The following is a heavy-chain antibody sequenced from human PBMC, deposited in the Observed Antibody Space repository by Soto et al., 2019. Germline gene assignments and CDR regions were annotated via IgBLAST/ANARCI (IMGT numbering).Heavy chain of an antibody. CDR3: WRGRALRY. J-gene: IGHJ4*02. CDR2: INHSGST. Sequence: SETLSLTCAVYGGSFSGYYWSWIRQPPGKGLEWIGEINHSGSTNYNPSLKSRVTISVGTSKNQFSRKVSAVAAAGTAVDYGWRGRALRYWGQETLVPVSS. V-gene: IGHV4-34*01. CDR1: GGSFSGYY.